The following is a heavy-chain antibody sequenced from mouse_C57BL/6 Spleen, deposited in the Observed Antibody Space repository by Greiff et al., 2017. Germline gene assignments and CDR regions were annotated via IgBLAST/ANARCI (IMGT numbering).Heavy chain of an antibody. V-gene: IGHV1-15*01. J-gene: IGHJ3*01. D-gene: IGHD5-1-1*01. Sequence: QVQLQQSGAELVRPGASVTLSCKASGYTFTDYEMHWVKQTPVHGLEWIGAIDPETGGTAYNQKFKGKAILTADKSSSTAYMELRSLTAEDSAVYYCTRDTPLPYWGQGTLVTVSA. CDR3: TRDTPLPY. CDR1: GYTFTDYE. CDR2: IDPETGGT.